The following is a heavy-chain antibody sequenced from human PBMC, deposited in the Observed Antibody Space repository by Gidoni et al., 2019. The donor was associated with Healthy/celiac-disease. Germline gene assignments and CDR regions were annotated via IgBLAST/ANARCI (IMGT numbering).Heavy chain of an antibody. CDR2: ITWNSGSI. CDR1: GFTFDDYA. CDR3: AKTGGYDFWSGKNWFDP. V-gene: IGHV3-9*01. Sequence: EVQLVESGGGLVQPGRSLSLSCAASGFTFDDYAMHWVRQAPGKVVEWVSGITWNSGSIGYADSVKGRFTVSRDNAKNSLYLQMNSLRADDTALYYCAKTGGYDFWSGKNWFDPWGQGTLVTVSS. D-gene: IGHD3-3*01. J-gene: IGHJ5*02.